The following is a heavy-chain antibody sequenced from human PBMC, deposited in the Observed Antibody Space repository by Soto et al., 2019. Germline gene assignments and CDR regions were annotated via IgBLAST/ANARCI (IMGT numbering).Heavy chain of an antibody. J-gene: IGHJ4*02. V-gene: IGHV4-31*03. Sequence: SETLSLTCTVSGGSISSGGYYWSWIRQHPGKGLEWIGYIYYSGSTHYNPSLKSRVTISVDTSKNQFSLELSSVTAADTAVYYCARNLPGSYSSSTPPPLFDYWGQGTLVTVSS. D-gene: IGHD6-6*01. CDR1: GGSISSGGYY. CDR3: ARNLPGSYSSSTPPPLFDY. CDR2: IYYSGST.